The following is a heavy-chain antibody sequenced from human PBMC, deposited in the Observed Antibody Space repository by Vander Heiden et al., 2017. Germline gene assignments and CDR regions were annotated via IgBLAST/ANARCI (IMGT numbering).Heavy chain of an antibody. CDR1: GSPFTGYY. CDR3: ARGVTDCGCDCYLYYYNGRDV. V-gene: IGHV1-2*02. D-gene: IGHD2-21*02. Sequence: QAQLVQSGAEVKKPGASVKVSCKASGSPFTGYYMPWGRQAPGQGLEWMGWINPNSDGTNYAQKFQGRVTMTRDTSISTAYMELSRLRSDDTAVYYGARGVTDCGCDCYLYYYNGRDVWGQGTKVTVAS. J-gene: IGHJ6*02. CDR2: INPNSDGT.